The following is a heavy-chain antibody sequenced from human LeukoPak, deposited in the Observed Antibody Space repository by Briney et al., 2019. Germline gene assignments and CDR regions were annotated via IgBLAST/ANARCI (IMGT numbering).Heavy chain of an antibody. CDR3: AKRDY. CDR2: ISGSGGRT. V-gene: IGHV3-23*01. Sequence: GGSLRLSCAASGFSFGNHAMIWVRQAAGKGLEWVSGISGSGGRTYYADSVKGRFTISRDNSKNTLYLQMNSLRAEDTAVYYCAKRDYWGQGTLVTVSS. J-gene: IGHJ4*02. CDR1: GFSFGNHA.